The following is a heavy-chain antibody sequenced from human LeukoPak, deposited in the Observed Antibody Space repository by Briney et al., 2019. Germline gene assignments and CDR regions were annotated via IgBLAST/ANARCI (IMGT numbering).Heavy chain of an antibody. CDR2: IYYSGST. D-gene: IGHD6-13*01. CDR3: ARTSWGVSGTVSLFDY. J-gene: IGHJ4*02. V-gene: IGHV4-59*01. CDR1: GGSISSYY. Sequence: SETLSLTCTVSGGSISSYYWNWIRQPPGKGLEWIGYIYYSGSTNYNPSLKSRVTISVDTSKNQFSLKLSSVTAADTAVYYCARTSWGVSGTVSLFDYWGQGTLVTVSS.